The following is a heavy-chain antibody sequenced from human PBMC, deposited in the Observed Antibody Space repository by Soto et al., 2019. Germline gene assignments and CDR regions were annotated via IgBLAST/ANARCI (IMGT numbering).Heavy chain of an antibody. J-gene: IGHJ5*02. D-gene: IGHD6-13*01. CDR1: GFTFSSYA. V-gene: IGHV3-23*01. CDR2: ISGSGGST. Sequence: GGSLRLSCAASGFTFSSYAMSWVRQAPGKGLEWVSAISGSGGSTYYADSVKGRFTISRDNSKNTLYLQMNSLRAEDTAVYYCAKARYSSSWYNWFDPWGQGTLVIVSS. CDR3: AKARYSSSWYNWFDP.